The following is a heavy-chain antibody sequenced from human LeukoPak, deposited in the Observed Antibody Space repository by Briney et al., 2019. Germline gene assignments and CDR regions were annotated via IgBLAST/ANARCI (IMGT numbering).Heavy chain of an antibody. Sequence: GGSLRLSCAASGFTFGSYSMNWVRQAPGKGLEWVSSISSSSSYIYYADSVKGRFTISRDNAKNSLYLQMNSLRAEDTAVYYCARDLSGSYSNWFDPWGQGTLVTVSS. D-gene: IGHD1-26*01. CDR1: GFTFGSYS. CDR2: ISSSSSYI. V-gene: IGHV3-21*01. CDR3: ARDLSGSYSNWFDP. J-gene: IGHJ5*02.